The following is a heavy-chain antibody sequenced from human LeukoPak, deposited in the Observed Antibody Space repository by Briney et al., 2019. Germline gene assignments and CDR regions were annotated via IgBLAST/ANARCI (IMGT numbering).Heavy chain of an antibody. D-gene: IGHD3-9*01. CDR2: ISSSSSYI. CDR3: ARENYDILTGSPNFDY. V-gene: IGHV3-21*01. J-gene: IGHJ4*02. Sequence: GGSLRLSCAASGFTFSSYSMNWVRQAPGKGLGWVSSISSSSSYIYYADSVKGRFTISRDNAKNSLYLQMNSLRAEDTAVYYCARENYDILTGSPNFDYWGQGTLVTVSS. CDR1: GFTFSSYS.